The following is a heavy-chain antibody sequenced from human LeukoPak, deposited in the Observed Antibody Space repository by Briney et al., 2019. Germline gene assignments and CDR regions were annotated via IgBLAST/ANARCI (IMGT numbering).Heavy chain of an antibody. CDR3: AKSPISMIVVAKGWYFDL. Sequence: GGSLRLSCAASGFTFSSYAMSWVRQAPGKGLEWVSVISGGGDSTDYADSVKGRFSISRDNSKNTLYLQMNSLRAEDTAVYYCAKSPISMIVVAKGWYFDLWGRGTLVTVSS. J-gene: IGHJ2*01. V-gene: IGHV3-23*01. CDR2: ISGGGDST. CDR1: GFTFSSYA. D-gene: IGHD3-22*01.